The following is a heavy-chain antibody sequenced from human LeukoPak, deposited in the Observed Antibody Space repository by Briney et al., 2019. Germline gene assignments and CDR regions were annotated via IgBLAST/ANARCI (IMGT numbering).Heavy chain of an antibody. CDR1: GYTFTSYD. Sequence: ASVKVSCKASGYTFTSYDINWERQAPGQGLEWMVWMNPNSGNTGYAQKFQGRVTMTRNTSISTAYMELSSLRSEDTAVYYCARGRGWNIVVVPAAMEEDDAFDIWGQGTMVTASS. CDR2: MNPNSGNT. CDR3: ARGRGWNIVVVPAAMEEDDAFDI. V-gene: IGHV1-8*01. D-gene: IGHD2-2*01. J-gene: IGHJ3*02.